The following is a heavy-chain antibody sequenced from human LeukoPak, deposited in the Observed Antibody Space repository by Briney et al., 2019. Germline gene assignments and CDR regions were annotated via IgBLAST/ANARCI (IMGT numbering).Heavy chain of an antibody. D-gene: IGHD3-10*01. CDR2: ISSSSSYI. V-gene: IGHV3-21*01. J-gene: IGHJ4*02. CDR1: GFTFSSHV. Sequence: GGSLRLSCAASGFTFSSHVMGWVRQAPGKGLEWVSSISSSSSYIYYADSVKGRFTISRDNAKNSLYLQMNSLRAEDTAVYYCARDEKLRGSDYWGQGTLVTVSS. CDR3: ARDEKLRGSDY.